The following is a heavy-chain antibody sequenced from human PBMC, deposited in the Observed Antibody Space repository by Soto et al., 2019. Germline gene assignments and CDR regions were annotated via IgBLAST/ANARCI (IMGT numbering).Heavy chain of an antibody. J-gene: IGHJ4*02. V-gene: IGHV4-59*01. D-gene: IGHD1-20*01. CDR2: IHYNGNT. Sequence: SETLSLTCTVSGDSISSYAWSWIRQPPGKGLEWIGNIHYNGNTNYSPSLKSRVTISVDTSKNQFSLKLSSVTAADTAVYYCARRYGRNFDYWGQRTLVTVSS. CDR3: ARRYGRNFDY. CDR1: GDSISSYA.